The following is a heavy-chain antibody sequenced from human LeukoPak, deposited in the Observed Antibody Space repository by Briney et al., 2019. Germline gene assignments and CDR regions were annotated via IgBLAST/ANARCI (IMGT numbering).Heavy chain of an antibody. V-gene: IGHV4-59*01. CDR2: IYYSGST. Sequence: SETLSLTCTVSGGSISSYYWSWIRLPPGKGLEWIGYIYYSGSTNYNPSLKSRVTISVDTSKNQFSLKLSSVTAADTAVYYCARVGQQLVSGSYYFDYWGQGTLVTVSS. CDR3: ARVGQQLVSGSYYFDY. CDR1: GGSISSYY. D-gene: IGHD6-13*01. J-gene: IGHJ4*02.